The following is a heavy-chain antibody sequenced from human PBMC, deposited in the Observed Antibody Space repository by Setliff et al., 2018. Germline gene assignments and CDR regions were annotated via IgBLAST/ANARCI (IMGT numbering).Heavy chain of an antibody. V-gene: IGHV4-39*01. D-gene: IGHD3-3*01. CDR3: ARLWGSYDFWSGYYIDWYFDL. CDR2: IYYSGST. Sequence: PSETLSLTCTVSGGSISSSSYYWGWIRQPPGKGLGWIGSIYYSGSTYYNPSLKSRVTISVDTSKNQFSLKLSSVTAADTAVYYCARLWGSYDFWSGYYIDWYFDLWGRGTLVTVA. J-gene: IGHJ2*01. CDR1: GGSISSSSYY.